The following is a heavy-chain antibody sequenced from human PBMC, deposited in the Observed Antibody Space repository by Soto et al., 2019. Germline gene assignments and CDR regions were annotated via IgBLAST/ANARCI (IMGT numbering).Heavy chain of an antibody. CDR3: VRPNFGALTHFDF. J-gene: IGHJ4*02. V-gene: IGHV5-51*01. CDR2: IFPGDSDT. D-gene: IGHD3-16*01. Sequence: GASLKISCKAIGYTFTNYWNGWVRQTPGKGLEWMGIIFPGDSDTRYNPSFEGQVTVSADESISTAYLQWNTLKASDTAMYYCVRPNFGALTHFDFWGQGTLVPSPQ. CDR1: GYTFTNYW.